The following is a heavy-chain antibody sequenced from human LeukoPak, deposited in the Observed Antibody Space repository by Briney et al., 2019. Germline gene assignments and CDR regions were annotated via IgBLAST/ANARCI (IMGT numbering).Heavy chain of an antibody. CDR1: GCSISSGYC. D-gene: IGHD5-12*01. Sequence: PSETLSLTCAVSGCSISSGYCWGWIRQPPGKGREWIGSIYHSGSTYYNPSLKSRVTISVDTSKNQFSLKLSSVTAADTAVYYCATRYGGYTYYFDYWGQGTLVTVSS. J-gene: IGHJ4*02. V-gene: IGHV4-38-2*01. CDR3: ATRYGGYTYYFDY. CDR2: IYHSGST.